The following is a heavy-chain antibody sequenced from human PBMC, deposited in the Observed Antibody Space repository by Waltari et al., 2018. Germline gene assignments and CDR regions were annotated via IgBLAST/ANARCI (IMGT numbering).Heavy chain of an antibody. CDR2: IGNQGNTYAT. CDR1: GFIFSGSP. CDR3: TRSPGFGP. J-gene: IGHJ5*02. V-gene: IGHV3-73*02. Sequence: EVQLVESGGGLVQPGGSLKLSCAASGFIFSGSPIHWVRQASGKGLGVVGRIGNQGNTYATVYTESVKGRFTISRDDSKNTAYLQMNSLKIEDTAFYYCTRSPGFGPWGQGTLVTVSS.